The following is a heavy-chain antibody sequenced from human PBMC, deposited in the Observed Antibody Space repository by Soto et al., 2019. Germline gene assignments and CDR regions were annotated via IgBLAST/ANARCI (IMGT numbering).Heavy chain of an antibody. Sequence: SVKVSCKASGGTFSSYTISWVRQAPGQGLEWMGRIIPILGIANYAQKFQGRVTITADKSTSTAYMELSSLRSEDTAVYYCARSSSWYLRAFDIWGQGTMVTVSS. V-gene: IGHV1-69*02. J-gene: IGHJ3*02. CDR3: ARSSSWYLRAFDI. CDR1: GGTFSSYT. D-gene: IGHD6-13*01. CDR2: IIPILGIA.